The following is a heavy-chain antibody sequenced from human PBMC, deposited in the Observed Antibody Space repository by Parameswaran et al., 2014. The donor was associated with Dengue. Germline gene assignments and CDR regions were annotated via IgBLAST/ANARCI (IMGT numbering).Heavy chain of an antibody. D-gene: IGHD3-3*01. V-gene: IGHV3-11*01. CDR3: ARKGVAHYDFWSGYWGDYYYYYMDV. J-gene: IGHJ6*03. CDR2: ISSSGSTI. Sequence: WIRQPPGKGLEWVSYISSSGSTIYYADSVKGRFTISRDNAKNSLYLQMNSLRAEDTTVYYCARKGVAHYDFWSGYWGDYYYYYMDVWGKGTTVTVSS.